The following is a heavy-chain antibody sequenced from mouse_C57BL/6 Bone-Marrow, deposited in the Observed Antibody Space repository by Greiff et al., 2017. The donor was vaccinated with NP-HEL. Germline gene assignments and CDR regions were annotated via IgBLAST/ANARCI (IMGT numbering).Heavy chain of an antibody. D-gene: IGHD1-1*01. V-gene: IGHV1-19*01. CDR1: GYTFTDYY. CDR3: ARKRVNYYGSGFAY. CDR2: INPYNGGT. J-gene: IGHJ3*01. Sequence: EVQLVESGPVLVKPGASVKMSCKASGYTFTDYYMNWVKQSHGKSLEWIGVINPYNGGTSYNQKFKGKATLTVDKSSSTAYMELNSLTSEDSAVYYCARKRVNYYGSGFAYWGQGTLVTVSA.